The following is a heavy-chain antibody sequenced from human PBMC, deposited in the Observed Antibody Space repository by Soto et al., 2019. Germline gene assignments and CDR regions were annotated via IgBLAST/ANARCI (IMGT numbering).Heavy chain of an antibody. CDR2: ISSSGSTI. Sequence: PWGSLRLSCAASGFTFSDYYMSWIRQAPGKGLEWVSYISSSGSTIYYADSVKGRFTISRDNAKNSLYLQMNGLRAEDTAVYYCARPNCSSTSCYTGGMDVWGQGTTVTVSS. J-gene: IGHJ6*02. CDR3: ARPNCSSTSCYTGGMDV. V-gene: IGHV3-11*01. CDR1: GFTFSDYY. D-gene: IGHD2-2*02.